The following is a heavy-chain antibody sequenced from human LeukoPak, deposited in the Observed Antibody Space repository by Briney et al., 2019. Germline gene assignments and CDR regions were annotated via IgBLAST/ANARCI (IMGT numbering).Heavy chain of an antibody. CDR2: ISYDGSNK. D-gene: IGHD6-19*01. V-gene: IGHV3-30*19. CDR1: GFTFSSYG. Sequence: GGSLRLSCAASGFTFSSYGMHWVRQAPGKGLEWVAVISYDGSNKYYADSVKGRFTISRDNSKNTLYLQMNSLRAEDTAVYYCTRDLRYSSGWLPYYYYMDVWGKGTTVTVSS. CDR3: TRDLRYSSGWLPYYYYMDV. J-gene: IGHJ6*03.